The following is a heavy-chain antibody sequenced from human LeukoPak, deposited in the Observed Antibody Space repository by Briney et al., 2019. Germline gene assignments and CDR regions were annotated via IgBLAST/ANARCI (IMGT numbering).Heavy chain of an antibody. CDR1: GYTFTGYY. D-gene: IGHD3/OR15-3a*01. CDR3: ARAGFGQPVGNAFDI. J-gene: IGHJ3*02. Sequence: SVKVSCKASGYTFTGYYMHWVRQAPGQGLEWMGGIIPIFGTANYAQKFQGRVTITADESTSTAYMELSSLRSEDTAVYYCARAGFGQPVGNAFDIWGQGTMVTVSS. V-gene: IGHV1-69*13. CDR2: IIPIFGTA.